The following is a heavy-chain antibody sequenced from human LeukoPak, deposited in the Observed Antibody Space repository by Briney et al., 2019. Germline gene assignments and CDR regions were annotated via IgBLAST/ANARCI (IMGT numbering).Heavy chain of an antibody. CDR3: ARGPPRQLVAFGY. V-gene: IGHV1-69*05. J-gene: IGHJ4*02. D-gene: IGHD6-6*01. CDR1: GGTFSSYA. CDR2: IIPIFGTA. Sequence: SVKVSRKASGGTFSSYAISWVRQAPGQGLEWMGGIIPIFGTANYAQKFQGRVTITTDESTSTAYMELSSLRSEDTAVYYCARGPPRQLVAFGYWGQGTLVTVSS.